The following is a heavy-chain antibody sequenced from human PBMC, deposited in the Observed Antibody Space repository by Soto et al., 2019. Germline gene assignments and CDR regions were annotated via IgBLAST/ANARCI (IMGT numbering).Heavy chain of an antibody. D-gene: IGHD3-9*01. J-gene: IGHJ6*04. CDR3: ARDDYDILTGYLWMDV. Sequence: SETLFLTCTVSGGSISSYYWSWIRQPPGKGLEWIGYIYYSGSTNYNPSLKSRVTISVDTSKNQFSLKLSSVTAADTAVYYCARDDYDILTGYLWMDVWGKGTTVTVSS. CDR1: GGSISSYY. V-gene: IGHV4-59*01. CDR2: IYYSGST.